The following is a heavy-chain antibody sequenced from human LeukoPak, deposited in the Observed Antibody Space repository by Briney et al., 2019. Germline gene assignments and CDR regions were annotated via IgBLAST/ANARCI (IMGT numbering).Heavy chain of an antibody. CDR1: GGSISSYY. D-gene: IGHD3-16*01. J-gene: IGHJ4*02. Sequence: SETLSLTCTVSGGSISSYYWSWIRQPPGKGLEWIGYIYYSGSTYYNPSLKSRVTISVDTSKNQFSLKLSSVTAADTAVYYCARDQPWGNYFDYWGQGTLVTVSS. CDR3: ARDQPWGNYFDY. CDR2: IYYSGST. V-gene: IGHV4-59*06.